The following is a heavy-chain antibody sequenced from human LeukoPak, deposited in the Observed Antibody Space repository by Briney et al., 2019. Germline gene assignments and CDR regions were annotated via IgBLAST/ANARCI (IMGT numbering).Heavy chain of an antibody. D-gene: IGHD6-6*01. V-gene: IGHV4-59*01. CDR1: GGSISTYY. Sequence: SETLSLTCTVSGGSISTYYWSWIRQPPGKGLECIGYIYFSGSTNYNPSLKSRVTISVDTSKNQFSLQLSSVTAADTAVYYCARYSTSSDHFDYWGQGTLVTASS. CDR3: ARYSTSSDHFDY. CDR2: IYFSGST. J-gene: IGHJ4*02.